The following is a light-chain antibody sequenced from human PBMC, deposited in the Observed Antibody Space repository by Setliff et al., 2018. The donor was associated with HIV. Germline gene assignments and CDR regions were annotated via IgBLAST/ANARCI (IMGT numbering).Light chain of an antibody. CDR2: EVS. CDR1: WSDVGGYNY. J-gene: IGLJ1*01. V-gene: IGLV2-14*01. Sequence: QSVLTQPASVSGSPGQSITISCTGTWSDVGGYNYVSWYQQHPGKAPKLMIYEVSNRPSGVSNRFSGSKSGNTASLTISGLQAEDEADYYCCSYAGGYVFGAGTKVTVL. CDR3: CSYAGGYV.